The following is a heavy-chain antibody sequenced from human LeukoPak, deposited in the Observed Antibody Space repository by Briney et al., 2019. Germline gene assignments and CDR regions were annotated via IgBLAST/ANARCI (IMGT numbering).Heavy chain of an antibody. CDR2: ITSAGGYA. D-gene: IGHD2-2*01. V-gene: IGHV3-21*01. Sequence: GGSLRLSCGASGFTFSDYSMNWVRQAPGKGLAWVASITSAGGYAYYADSVKGRFTISRDNAQNSLFLQMNSLRAEDTAVYFCATSGGFVLPNAITGNWYMDVWGRGTSVTVSS. CDR3: ATSGGFVLPNAITGNWYMDV. J-gene: IGHJ6*03. CDR1: GFTFSDYS.